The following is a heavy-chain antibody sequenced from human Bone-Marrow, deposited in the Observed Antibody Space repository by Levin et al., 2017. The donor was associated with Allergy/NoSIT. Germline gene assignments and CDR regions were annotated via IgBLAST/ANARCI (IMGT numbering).Heavy chain of an antibody. V-gene: IGHV3-74*01. CDR1: GFTFSDYW. CDR3: ARNNWGIDY. CDR2: ISNDGDVR. Sequence: GGSLRLSCAVSGFTFSDYWMHWVRQAPGKGLVWVSRISNDGDVRSYADSVRGRFTISRDNAKNMVYLQMDSLRGDDTAVYYCARNNWGIDYWGQGTLVTVSS. J-gene: IGHJ4*02. D-gene: IGHD7-27*01.